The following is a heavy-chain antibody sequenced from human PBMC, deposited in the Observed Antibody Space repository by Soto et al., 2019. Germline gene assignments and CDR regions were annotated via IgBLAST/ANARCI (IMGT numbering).Heavy chain of an antibody. D-gene: IGHD3-3*01. CDR2: IIPIFGTA. V-gene: IGHV1-69*13. Sequence: SVKVSCKASGGTFSSYAISWVRQAPGQGLEWMGGIIPIFGTANYAQKFQGRVTITADESTSTAYMELSSLRSEDTAVYYCARGEVLRFLECFTYGMDVWGQGTTVTVSS. CDR3: ARGEVLRFLECFTYGMDV. CDR1: GGTFSSYA. J-gene: IGHJ6*02.